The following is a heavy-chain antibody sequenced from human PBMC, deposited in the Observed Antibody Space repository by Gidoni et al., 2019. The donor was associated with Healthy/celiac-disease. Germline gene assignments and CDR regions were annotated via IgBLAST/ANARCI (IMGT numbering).Heavy chain of an antibody. D-gene: IGHD6-19*01. CDR3: ARAPRAVAGTFYFDY. J-gene: IGHJ4*02. CDR2: IYYSGST. V-gene: IGHV4-39*07. CDR1: GGSISSSSYY. Sequence: QLQLQESGPGLVKPSEPLSLTCTVSGGSISSSSYYWGWIRQPPGKGLEWIGSIYYSGSTYYNPSLKSRVTISVDTSKNQFSLKLSSVTAADTAVYYCARAPRAVAGTFYFDYWGQGTLVTVSS.